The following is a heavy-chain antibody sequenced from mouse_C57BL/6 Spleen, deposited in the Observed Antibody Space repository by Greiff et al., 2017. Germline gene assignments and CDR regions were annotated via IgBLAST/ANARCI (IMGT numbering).Heavy chain of an antibody. V-gene: IGHV3-6*01. CDR3: ARIGDHYYAMDY. Sequence: VQLKESGPGLVKPSQSLSLTCSVTGYSITSGYYWNWLRQFPGNKLEWMGYISYDGSNNYNPSLKNRISITRDTSKNQFFLKLNSVTTEDTATYYCARIGDHYYAMDYWGQGTSVTVSS. J-gene: IGHJ4*01. CDR2: ISYDGSN. CDR1: GYSITSGYY.